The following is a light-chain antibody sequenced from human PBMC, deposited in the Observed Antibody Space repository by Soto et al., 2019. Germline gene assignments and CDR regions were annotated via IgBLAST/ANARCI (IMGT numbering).Light chain of an antibody. Sequence: EIVLTQSPGTLSLSPGERATLSCRASQSVSSGYLAWYQQKPGQAPRLLIYGASRRATGIPDRFSGSGSGTDFTLTISRLEAEDFAVYYCQQYGSSPWTFGQGTKVEIK. V-gene: IGKV3-20*01. J-gene: IGKJ1*01. CDR2: GAS. CDR1: QSVSSGY. CDR3: QQYGSSPWT.